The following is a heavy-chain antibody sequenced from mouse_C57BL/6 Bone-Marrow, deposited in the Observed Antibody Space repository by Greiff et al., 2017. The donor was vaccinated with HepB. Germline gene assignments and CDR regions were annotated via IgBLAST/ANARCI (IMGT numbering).Heavy chain of an antibody. V-gene: IGHV1-69*01. CDR3: ASGAY. CDR1: GYTFTSYW. J-gene: IGHJ3*01. Sequence: QVHVKQPGAELVMPGASVKLSCKASGYTFTSYWMHWVKQRPGQGLEWIGEIDPSDSYTNYNQKFKGKSTLTVDKSSSTAYMQLSSLTSEDSAVYYCASGAYWGQGTLVTVSA. CDR2: IDPSDSYT.